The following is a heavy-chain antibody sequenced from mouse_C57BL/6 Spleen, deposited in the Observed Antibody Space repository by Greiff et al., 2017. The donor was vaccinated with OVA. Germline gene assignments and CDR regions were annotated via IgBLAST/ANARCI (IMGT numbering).Heavy chain of an antibody. J-gene: IGHJ2*01. CDR3: ARGIYYGSSYLDY. Sequence: EVQGVESGGGLVKPGGSLKLSCAASGFTFSSYAMSWVRQTPEKRLEWVATISDGGSYTYYPDNVKGRFTISRDNAKNNLYLQMSHLKSEDTAMYYCARGIYYGSSYLDYWGQGTTLTVSS. V-gene: IGHV5-4*01. CDR2: ISDGGSYT. CDR1: GFTFSSYA. D-gene: IGHD1-1*01.